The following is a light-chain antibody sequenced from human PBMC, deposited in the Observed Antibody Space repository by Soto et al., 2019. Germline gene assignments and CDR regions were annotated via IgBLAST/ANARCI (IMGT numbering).Light chain of an antibody. CDR3: QKYNIAPGT. CDR2: AAS. Sequence: DIQVTQSPSSLSASVGDRVTITCRERQDIGNSLAWYQQRPGKVPKLLIYAASALQSEVPSRFSGSVSGTDFTLTISSLHPEAFATYYCQKYNIAPGTFGQGTKVEIK. CDR1: QDIGNS. V-gene: IGKV1-27*01. J-gene: IGKJ1*01.